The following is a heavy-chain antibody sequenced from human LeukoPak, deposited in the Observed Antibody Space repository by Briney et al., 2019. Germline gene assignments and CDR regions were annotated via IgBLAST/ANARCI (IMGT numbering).Heavy chain of an antibody. D-gene: IGHD6-6*01. CDR2: IYYTGIT. CDR3: SRHRGYSCTSPFDY. J-gene: IGHJ4*02. CDR1: CSSISYLY. Sequence: PSAPLALTWSVCCSSISYLYCRWIRQPPGEGLGWVGYIYYTGITNYNPSLQSRVTMFVDKSNNHFSLRRSSVTAADTAVYYCSRHRGYSCTSPFDYWGQGTLVTVSS. V-gene: IGHV4-59*08.